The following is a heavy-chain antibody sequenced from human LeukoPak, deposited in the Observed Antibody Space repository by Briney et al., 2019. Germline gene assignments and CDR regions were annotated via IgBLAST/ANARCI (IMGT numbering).Heavy chain of an antibody. D-gene: IGHD3-10*01. J-gene: IGHJ3*02. V-gene: IGHV1-69*13. Sequence: PPASVKVSCKASGGTFSSYAISWVRQAPGQGLEWMGRILPIFGTANYAQKFQGRVTITADESTSTAYMELSSLRSEDTAVYYCAIIRFEVRVDVFDIWGQGTMVTVSS. CDR3: AIIRFEVRVDVFDI. CDR1: GGTFSSYA. CDR2: ILPIFGTA.